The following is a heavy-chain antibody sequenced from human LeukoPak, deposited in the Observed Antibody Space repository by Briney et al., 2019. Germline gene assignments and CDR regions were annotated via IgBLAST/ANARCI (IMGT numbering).Heavy chain of an antibody. CDR2: IYYSGST. D-gene: IGHD3-22*01. Sequence: KPSETLSLTCTVSGGPISSYYWSWIRQPPGKGLEWIGYIYYSGSTNYNPSLKSRVTISVDTSKNQFSLKLSSVTAADTAVYYCARAYPDYYDSSGHYYYYYMDVWGKGTTVTISS. CDR1: GGPISSYY. CDR3: ARAYPDYYDSSGHYYYYYMDV. J-gene: IGHJ6*03. V-gene: IGHV4-59*01.